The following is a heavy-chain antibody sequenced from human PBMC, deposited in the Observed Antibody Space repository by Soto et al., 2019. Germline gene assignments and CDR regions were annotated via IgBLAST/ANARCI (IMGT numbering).Heavy chain of an antibody. CDR1: GGSISSSAW. J-gene: IGHJ4*02. D-gene: IGHD1-26*01. V-gene: IGHV4-4*02. CDR2: IYHSGSS. Sequence: QVQLQESGPGLVKPSGTLSLTCTVSGGSISSSAWWSWVRQPPGKGLEWIAEIYHSGSSNYNPSLRSRVTISIDKSKDQFSLKLTSVTAADTAMYYCARGYNYIDYWGQGTLVTVSS. CDR3: ARGYNYIDY.